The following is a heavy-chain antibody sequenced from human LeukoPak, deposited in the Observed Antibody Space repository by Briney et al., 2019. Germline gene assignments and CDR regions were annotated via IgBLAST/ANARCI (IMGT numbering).Heavy chain of an antibody. CDR1: GYTFTNYY. J-gene: IGHJ4*02. D-gene: IGHD1-26*01. CDR2: INPSGGST. CDR3: ARDPSGSYPYFDY. Sequence: AAVKVSCKASGYTFTNYYMHWVRRAPGQGLEWMGIINPSGGSTSYAQKFQGRVTLTREMSTSTVYMELSSLRSEDTAVYYCARDPSGSYPYFDYWGQGTLVTVSS. V-gene: IGHV1-46*01.